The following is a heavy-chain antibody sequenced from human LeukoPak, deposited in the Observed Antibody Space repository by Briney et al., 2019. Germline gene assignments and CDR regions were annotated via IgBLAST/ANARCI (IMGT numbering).Heavy chain of an antibody. CDR2: INAGNGNT. V-gene: IGHV1-3*01. CDR3: ARGPLYYDFWSGKNTYYFDY. J-gene: IGHJ4*02. Sequence: ASVKVSCKASGYTFTSYAMHWVRQAPGQRLEWMGWINAGNGNTKYSQKFQGRVTIARDTSASTAYMELSSPRSEDTAVYYCARGPLYYDFWSGKNTYYFDYWGQGTLVTVSS. D-gene: IGHD3-3*01. CDR1: GYTFTSYA.